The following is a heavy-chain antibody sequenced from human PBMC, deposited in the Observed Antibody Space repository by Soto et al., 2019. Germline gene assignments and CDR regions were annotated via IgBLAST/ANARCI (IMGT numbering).Heavy chain of an antibody. V-gene: IGHV4-30-4*01. Sequence: QVQLQESGPGLVKPSQTLSLTCTVSGGSISSGNYYWSWIRQPPGKGLEWIGYIYYSGSTYYNPSLKSRVIISVDTSKNQFSLKLRSVTAADTAVYYCGSVAATRDFDYWGQGTLVTVSS. CDR1: GGSISSGNYY. CDR3: GSVAATRDFDY. D-gene: IGHD2-15*01. CDR2: IYYSGST. J-gene: IGHJ4*02.